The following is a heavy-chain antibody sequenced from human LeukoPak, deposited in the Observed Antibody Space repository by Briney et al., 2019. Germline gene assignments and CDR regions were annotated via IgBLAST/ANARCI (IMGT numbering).Heavy chain of an antibody. CDR2: ISAYNGNT. CDR1: GYTFSSYG. CDR3: ARDVHDFWSGYHPGYNFDY. Sequence: ASVKVSCKASGYTFSSYGISWVRQAPGQGLEWMGWISAYNGNTNYAQKFQGRVTMTTDTSTSTAYMELRSLRSDDTAVYYCARDVHDFWSGYHPGYNFDYWGQGSLVTVSS. J-gene: IGHJ4*02. D-gene: IGHD3-3*01. V-gene: IGHV1-18*01.